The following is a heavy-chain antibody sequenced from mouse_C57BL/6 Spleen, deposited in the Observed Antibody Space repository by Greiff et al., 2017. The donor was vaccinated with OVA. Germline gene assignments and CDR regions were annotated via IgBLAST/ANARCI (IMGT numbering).Heavy chain of an antibody. J-gene: IGHJ2*01. Sequence: QVQLQQPGAELVRPGSSVKLSCKASGYTFTSYWMHWVKQRPIQGLEWIGNIDPSDSETHYNQKFKDKATLTVDKSSSTAYMQLSSLTSEDSAVDYCARVLRPYYFDYWGQGTTLTVSS. CDR2: IDPSDSET. CDR1: GYTFTSYW. CDR3: ARVLRPYYFDY. V-gene: IGHV1-52*01. D-gene: IGHD3-2*02.